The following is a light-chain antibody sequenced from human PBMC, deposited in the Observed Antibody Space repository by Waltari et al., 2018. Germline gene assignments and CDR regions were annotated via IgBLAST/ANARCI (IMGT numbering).Light chain of an antibody. CDR1: HGLSFTSNNKNC. CDR3: QQYYNTPYT. V-gene: IGKV4-1*01. CDR2: WAS. Sequence: DIVMTKSPDSLPVSLGGKATTSCKPSHGLSFTSNNKNCLAWYQQKPGQPPKLLLYWASTRESGVPDRFSGSGSGTDFTLTIFSLQAEDVAVYYCQQYYNTPYTFGRGTKVEI. J-gene: IGKJ2*01.